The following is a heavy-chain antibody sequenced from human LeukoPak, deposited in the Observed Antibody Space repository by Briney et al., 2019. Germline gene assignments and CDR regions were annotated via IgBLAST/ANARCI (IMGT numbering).Heavy chain of an antibody. J-gene: IGHJ5*02. V-gene: IGHV1-69*13. CDR2: IIPIFGTA. D-gene: IGHD3-22*01. CDR3: ARDWLGDYYDSSGTGINWFDP. CDR1: GGTFSSYA. Sequence: ASVKVSCKASGGTFSSYAISWVRQAPGQGLEWMGGIIPIFGTANYAQKFQGRVTITADESTSTAYIELSSLRSEDTAVYYCARDWLGDYYDSSGTGINWFDPWGQGTLVTVSS.